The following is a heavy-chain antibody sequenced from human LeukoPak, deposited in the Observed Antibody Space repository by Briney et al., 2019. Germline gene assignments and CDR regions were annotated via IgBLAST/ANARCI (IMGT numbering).Heavy chain of an antibody. CDR3: AKGDYYYMDV. J-gene: IGHJ6*03. CDR2: ISYDGNNK. Sequence: GGSLRLSCAASGFTFTSYAMHWVRQAPGKGLEWVTVISYDGNNKYYADSVKGRFTISRDNSKNTLYLQMNSLRAEDTAVYYCAKGDYYYMDVWGKGTTVTVSS. CDR1: GFTFTSYA. V-gene: IGHV3-30-3*01.